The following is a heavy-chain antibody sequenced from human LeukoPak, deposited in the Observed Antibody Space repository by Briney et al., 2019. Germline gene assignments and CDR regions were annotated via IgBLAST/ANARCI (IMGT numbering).Heavy chain of an antibody. D-gene: IGHD4-17*01. CDR3: ARHLEVATVTRADKRGFDY. Sequence: SETLSLTCAVYGGSFSGYSWTWIRQPPGKGLEWIGSIYYSGSTYYNPSLKSRVTISVDTSKNQFSLKLSSVTAADTAVYYCARHLEVATVTRADKRGFDYWGQGTLVTVSS. J-gene: IGHJ4*02. V-gene: IGHV4-34*01. CDR2: IYYSGST. CDR1: GGSFSGYS.